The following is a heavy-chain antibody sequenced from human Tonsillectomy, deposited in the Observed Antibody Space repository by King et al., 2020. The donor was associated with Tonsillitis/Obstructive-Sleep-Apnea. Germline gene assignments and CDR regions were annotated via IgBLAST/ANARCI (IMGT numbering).Heavy chain of an antibody. CDR1: GFTFSSYW. CDR3: VREASGSGNYYLDY. Sequence: VQLVESGGGLVQPGGSLRLSCAASGFTFSSYWMHWVRQAPGKGLVWVSRINNAGSSTSYADSVKGRFTISRDNAKNTLYLQMNSLRAEDTAVYYCVREASGSGNYYLDYWGQGTLVTVSS. D-gene: IGHD3-10*01. CDR2: INNAGSST. V-gene: IGHV3-74*01. J-gene: IGHJ4*02.